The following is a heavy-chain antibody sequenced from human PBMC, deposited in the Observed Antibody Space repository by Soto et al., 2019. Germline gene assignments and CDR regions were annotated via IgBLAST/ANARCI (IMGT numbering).Heavy chain of an antibody. D-gene: IGHD6-6*01. CDR2: IIPIFGTA. J-gene: IGHJ6*02. Sequence: QVQLVQSGAEVKKPGSSVKVSCKASGGTFSSYAISWVRQAPGQGLEWMGGIIPIFGTANYAQKFQGRVTITADKSTSTAYRELSSLRSEDTAVYYCARPEGYSSSSGYYYYGMDVWGQGTTVTVSS. V-gene: IGHV1-69*06. CDR3: ARPEGYSSSSGYYYYGMDV. CDR1: GGTFSSYA.